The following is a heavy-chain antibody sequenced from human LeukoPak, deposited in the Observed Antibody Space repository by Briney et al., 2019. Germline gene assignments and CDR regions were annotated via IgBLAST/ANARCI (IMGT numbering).Heavy chain of an antibody. CDR1: GFTFTNHW. V-gene: IGHV3-7*01. CDR3: ARDGTAAGLYFDL. D-gene: IGHD6-13*01. J-gene: IGHJ4*01. Sequence: GGSLRLSCAVSGFTFTNHWINWVRQAPGKGLEWVASIKQNGGEKSYVDSVKGRFTISRDNAKNSLYLQMSSLRAEDTAVYYCARDGTAAGLYFDLWGQGTLVTVSS. CDR2: IKQNGGEK.